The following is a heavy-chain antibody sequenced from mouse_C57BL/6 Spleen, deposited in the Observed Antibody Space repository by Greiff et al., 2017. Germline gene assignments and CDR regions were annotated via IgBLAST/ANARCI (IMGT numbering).Heavy chain of an antibody. Sequence: EVQLQQSGPELVKPGASVKISCKASGYTFTDYYMNWVKQSPGKSLEWIGDINPNNGGTSYNQKFKGKATLTVDKSSSTAYMELRSLTTEDSAVYYCANSLYGNYPYYAKDYWGQGTSVTVSS. J-gene: IGHJ4*01. D-gene: IGHD2-1*01. CDR3: ANSLYGNYPYYAKDY. CDR1: GYTFTDYY. V-gene: IGHV1-26*01. CDR2: INPNNGGT.